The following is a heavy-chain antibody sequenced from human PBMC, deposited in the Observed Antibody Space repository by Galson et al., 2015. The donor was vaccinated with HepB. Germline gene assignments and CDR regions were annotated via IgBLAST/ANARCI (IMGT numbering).Heavy chain of an antibody. V-gene: IGHV3-66*01. CDR2: IYSGGST. Sequence: SLRLSCAASGFIVNSNYMSWVRQAPGKGLEWVSIIYSGGSTYYADSVKGRFTISRDNSKNTVYLQMNSLRAEDTAVYYCARVPRSGSYRHFDYWGQGTLVTVSS. D-gene: IGHD1-26*01. CDR3: ARVPRSGSYRHFDY. CDR1: GFIVNSNY. J-gene: IGHJ4*02.